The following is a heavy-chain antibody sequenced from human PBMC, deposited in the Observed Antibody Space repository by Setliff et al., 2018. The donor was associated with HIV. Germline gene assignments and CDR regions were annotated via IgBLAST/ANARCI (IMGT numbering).Heavy chain of an antibody. Sequence: PGGSLRLSCAASGFTFSDHYMDWVRQAPGKGLEWVGRSRNKAKSYTTEYSASVKGRFTISRDDSKNSLYLQMNGLKTEDTAVYYCTRKDIVVQNAFDIWGQGTMVTVSS. J-gene: IGHJ3*02. V-gene: IGHV3-72*01. CDR1: GFTFSDHY. CDR3: TRKDIVVQNAFDI. CDR2: SRNKAKSYTT. D-gene: IGHD2-15*01.